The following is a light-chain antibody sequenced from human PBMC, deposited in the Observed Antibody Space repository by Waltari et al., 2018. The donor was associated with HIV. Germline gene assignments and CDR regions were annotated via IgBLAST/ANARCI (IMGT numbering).Light chain of an antibody. CDR3: QQSSTFPLT. J-gene: IGKJ4*01. V-gene: IGKV1-12*01. Sequence: DIQGPQSPSSVSASVGDRVTITCRASQDVNNWLAWYQQRPGKAPKLLIYYIPTLESGVPSRFSGSGSGTDVTLTINSLQPEDFATYYCQQSSTFPLTFGGGTKVEIK. CDR2: YIP. CDR1: QDVNNW.